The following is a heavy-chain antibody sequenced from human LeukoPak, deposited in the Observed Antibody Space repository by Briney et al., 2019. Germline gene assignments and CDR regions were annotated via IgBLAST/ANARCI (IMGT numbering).Heavy chain of an antibody. CDR1: GFTFSNSW. V-gene: IGHV3-7*01. Sequence: HTGGSLRLSCAASGFTFSNSWMSWVRQAPERGLEWVANIKADGSQKDYVDSMKGRFTVSRDNAKNSVYLEMKSLRAEDTAVYYCAKDFGSSWYGGAFDIWGQGTMVTVSS. CDR2: IKADGSQK. CDR3: AKDFGSSWYGGAFDI. D-gene: IGHD6-13*01. J-gene: IGHJ3*02.